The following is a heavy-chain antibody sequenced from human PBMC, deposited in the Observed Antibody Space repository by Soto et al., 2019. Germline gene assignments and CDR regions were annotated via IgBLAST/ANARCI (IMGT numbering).Heavy chain of an antibody. CDR2: ISYDGSDK. CDR1: GFTFDTYG. CDR3: AKANYYGTGYGEK. Sequence: QMQLVESGGGVVQPGKSLRLSCAASGFTFDTYGMHWVRQAPGKGLEWVGVISYDGSDKQYADSVEGRFTISRDNPENTLFLQLSSLRAEDTAMYYCAKANYYGTGYGEKWGQGTLVTVAP. J-gene: IGHJ4*02. D-gene: IGHD3-10*01. V-gene: IGHV3-30*18.